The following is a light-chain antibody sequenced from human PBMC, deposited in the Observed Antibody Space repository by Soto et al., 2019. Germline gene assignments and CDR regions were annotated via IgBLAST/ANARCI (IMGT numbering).Light chain of an antibody. V-gene: IGKV3-20*01. Sequence: EIVMTQSPATLSVSPGERATLSCRASQSVSSTYLAWYQQKPGQAPRLLIYDASSRATGIPDRFSGSGSGTDFSLTIRGLKPEDFAVYYCQQYRMSPNTFGQGTR. J-gene: IGKJ5*01. CDR3: QQYRMSPNT. CDR1: QSVSSTY. CDR2: DAS.